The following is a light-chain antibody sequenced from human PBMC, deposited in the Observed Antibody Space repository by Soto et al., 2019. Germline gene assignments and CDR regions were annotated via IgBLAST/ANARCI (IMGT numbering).Light chain of an antibody. J-gene: IGKJ1*01. CDR2: GVS. V-gene: IGKV3-20*01. Sequence: EIVLTQSPGTLSLSPGERATLSCRASQSVSNSHLAWHQQKPGQAPRLLIFGVSSSAAGIPDRFSGSGSGTDFTLTISRLEPEDYGVYYCQQYNNWPWTFGQGTKVDI. CDR3: QQYNNWPWT. CDR1: QSVSNSH.